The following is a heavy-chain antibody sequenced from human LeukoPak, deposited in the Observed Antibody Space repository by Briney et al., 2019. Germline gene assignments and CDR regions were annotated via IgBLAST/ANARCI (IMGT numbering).Heavy chain of an antibody. D-gene: IGHD3-9*01. CDR2: IYYSGST. Sequence: SETLSLTCTVSGGSISSSSYYWGWIRQPPGKGLEWIGSIYYSGSTYYNPSLKSRVTISVDTSKNQFSLKLSSVTAADTAVYYCARSYFPTVWGQGTLVTVSS. V-gene: IGHV4-39*01. J-gene: IGHJ4*02. CDR3: ARSYFPTV. CDR1: GGSISSSSYY.